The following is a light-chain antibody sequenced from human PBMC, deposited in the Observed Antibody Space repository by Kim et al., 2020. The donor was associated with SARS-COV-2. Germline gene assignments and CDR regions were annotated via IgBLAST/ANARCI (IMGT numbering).Light chain of an antibody. CDR3: QHYDNLPRYT. CDR1: QDISNY. V-gene: IGKV1-33*01. CDR2: DAS. J-gene: IGKJ2*01. Sequence: DIQMTQSPSSLSASVGDRVTITCQASQDISNYLNCYQQKPGRAPKLLIYDASNLETGVPSRFSGSGSGTDFTFTISSLQPEDIATYYCQHYDNLPRYTFGQGTKLEI.